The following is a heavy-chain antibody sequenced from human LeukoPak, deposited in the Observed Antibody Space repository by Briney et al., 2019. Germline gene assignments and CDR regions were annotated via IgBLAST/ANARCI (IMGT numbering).Heavy chain of an antibody. J-gene: IGHJ6*03. Sequence: HSGGSLRLSCAASGFTFSSYWMSWVRQAPGKGLEWVANIKQDGSEKYYVDSVKGRFTISRDNAKNSLYLQVNSLRAEDTAVYYCARVGPRPYYYYYMDVWGKGTTVTVSS. CDR3: ARVGPRPYYYYYMDV. V-gene: IGHV3-7*01. CDR2: IKQDGSEK. CDR1: GFTFSSYW.